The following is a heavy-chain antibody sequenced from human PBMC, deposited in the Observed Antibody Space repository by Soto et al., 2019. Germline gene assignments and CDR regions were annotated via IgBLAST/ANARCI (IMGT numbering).Heavy chain of an antibody. CDR2: IYYSGST. V-gene: IGHV4-59*01. CDR1: GGSISSYY. D-gene: IGHD6-19*01. Sequence: PSETLSLTCTVSGGSISSYYWSWIRQPPGKGLEWIGYIYYSGSTNYNPSLESRVTISVDTSKNQFSLKLSSVTAADTAVYYCAREIAVAGEFDYWGQGTLVTVSS. J-gene: IGHJ4*02. CDR3: AREIAVAGEFDY.